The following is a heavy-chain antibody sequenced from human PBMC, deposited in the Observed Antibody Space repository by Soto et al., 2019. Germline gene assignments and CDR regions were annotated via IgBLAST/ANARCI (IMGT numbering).Heavy chain of an antibody. Sequence: GGSLRLSCAASGFTFSTNYMSWVRQAPEKGLEWVSVIYSGGTTYHADSVKGRFTISRDNSKNTLYLQMNSLRAEDTAVYYCASSYCSSASCYLAPFDSWGQGALVTVSS. CDR1: GFTFSTNY. D-gene: IGHD2-2*01. J-gene: IGHJ4*02. V-gene: IGHV3-66*01. CDR2: IYSGGTT. CDR3: ASSYCSSASCYLAPFDS.